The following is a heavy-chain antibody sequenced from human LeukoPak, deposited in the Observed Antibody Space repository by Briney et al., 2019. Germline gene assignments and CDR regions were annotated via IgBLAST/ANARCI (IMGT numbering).Heavy chain of an antibody. D-gene: IGHD2-21*02. V-gene: IGHV1-69*04. CDR2: IIPILGIA. CDR1: GGTFSSYT. CDR3: AIEGFYCGGDCDAFDI. J-gene: IGHJ3*02. Sequence: GASVKVSCKASGGTFSSYTISWVRQAPGQGLEWMGRIIPILGIANYAQKFQGRVTITADKSTSTAYMELSSLRSEDTAVYYCAIEGFYCGGDCDAFDIWGQGTMVTVSS.